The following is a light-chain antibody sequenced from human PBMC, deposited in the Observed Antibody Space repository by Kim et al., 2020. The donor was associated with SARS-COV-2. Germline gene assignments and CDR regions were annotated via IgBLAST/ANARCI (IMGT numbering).Light chain of an antibody. CDR2: EVR. J-gene: IGLJ3*02. CDR3: CSYAGGRGV. Sequence: QSALTPPASVSGSPGQSITISCTGASSDVGSYNLVSWYQKHPGKAPKLMIYEVRKRPSGVSNRFSGSKSGNTASLTISGLQAEDEADYYCCSYAGGRGVFGGGTQLTVL. CDR1: SSDVGSYNL. V-gene: IGLV2-23*02.